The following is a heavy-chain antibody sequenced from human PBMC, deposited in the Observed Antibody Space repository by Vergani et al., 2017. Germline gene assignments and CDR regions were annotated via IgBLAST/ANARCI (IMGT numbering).Heavy chain of an antibody. CDR1: GASIRSSNYY. CDR3: ARHSTVEWLVKLGWVYP. Sequence: QLQLQESGPGLVKPSATLSLTCSVSGASIRSSNYYWGWIRQPPGKGLEWIASTYYSGSTYYNSSLKSRVTISVDTSKNQFSLKLSSVTAADTAVYFCARHSTVEWLVKLGWVYPWGREILVTVSS. D-gene: IGHD6-19*01. CDR2: TYYSGST. J-gene: IGHJ5*02. V-gene: IGHV4-39*01.